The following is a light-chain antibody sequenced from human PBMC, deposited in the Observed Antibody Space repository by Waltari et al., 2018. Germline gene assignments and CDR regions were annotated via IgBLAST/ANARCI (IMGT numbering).Light chain of an antibody. V-gene: IGKV2-30*01. J-gene: IGKJ1*01. Sequence: EVVMTQSPLSLPVTLGQPASISCRPSQSLVSSDGNTYFNWFQQRSGQSPRRLFYKVANRDSGVPDSFRGSGSGTEFTRRISRVEAEDVWVYYSMQGTAWAWTFGQGTKVEIK. CDR1: QSLVSSDGNTY. CDR3: MQGTAWAWT. CDR2: KVA.